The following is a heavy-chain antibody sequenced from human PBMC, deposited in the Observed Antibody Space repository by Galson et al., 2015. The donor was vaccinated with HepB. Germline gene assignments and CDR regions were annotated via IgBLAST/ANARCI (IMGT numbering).Heavy chain of an antibody. CDR1: GFTFSSYG. CDR3: ARDCHVVPAAMSGAPRGWFDP. J-gene: IGHJ5*02. V-gene: IGHV3-30*03. Sequence: SLRLSCAASGFTFSSYGMHWVRQAPGKGLEWVAVISYDGSNKYYADSVKGRFTISRDNSKNTLYLQMNSLRAEDTAVYYCARDCHVVPAAMSGAPRGWFDPWGQGTLVTVSS. D-gene: IGHD2-2*01. CDR2: ISYDGSNK.